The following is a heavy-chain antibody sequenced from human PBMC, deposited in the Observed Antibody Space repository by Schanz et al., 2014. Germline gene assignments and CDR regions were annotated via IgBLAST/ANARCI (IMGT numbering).Heavy chain of an antibody. CDR2: ISDDGSGK. Sequence: QVHLVESGGGVVQPGRSLRLSCAASGFTFSRYGMHWVRQAPGKGLEWVAVISDDGSGKYSADSVKGRFTISRDNSKNTLYLQMKSLRVEDTAVYYCVKDPDKYNWNDVEGMDVWGPGTTVTVSP. CDR3: VKDPDKYNWNDVEGMDV. D-gene: IGHD1-1*01. CDR1: GFTFSRYG. V-gene: IGHV3-30*18. J-gene: IGHJ6*01.